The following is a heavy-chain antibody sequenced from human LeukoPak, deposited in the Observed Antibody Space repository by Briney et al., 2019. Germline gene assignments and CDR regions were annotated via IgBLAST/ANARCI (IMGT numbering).Heavy chain of an antibody. CDR1: GFTFNTYA. J-gene: IGHJ4*02. D-gene: IGHD5-12*01. CDR2: IGGGGGT. CDR3: TKGNSGYNSGYYYHFFDY. Sequence: GGSLRLSCAAPGFTFNTYAMSWVRQAPGKGLEWVSSIGGGGGTYYADSLKGRFTISRDNTKNTLYLQMNSLRAEDTAVYYCTKGNSGYNSGYYYHFFDYWGKGTLATVSS. V-gene: IGHV3-23*01.